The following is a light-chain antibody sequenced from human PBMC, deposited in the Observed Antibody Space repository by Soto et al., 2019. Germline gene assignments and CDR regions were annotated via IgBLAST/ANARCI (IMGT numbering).Light chain of an antibody. V-gene: IGKV1-5*03. CDR1: QSISVW. CDR2: EAS. J-gene: IGKJ4*01. Sequence: DIQMTQSASTVSASVGDRVTITCRASQSISVWLAWYQQKAGKAPNLLVYEASRLESGVPSRLSGSRSETEFTLSISGLQPDDSATYYCQHYNSYSTTFGEGTKVDI. CDR3: QHYNSYSTT.